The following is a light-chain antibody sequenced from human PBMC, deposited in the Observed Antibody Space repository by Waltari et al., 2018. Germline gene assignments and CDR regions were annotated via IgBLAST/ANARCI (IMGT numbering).Light chain of an antibody. Sequence: DIQMTQSPSPLSASVGDRVTITCRASQDIRQYLAWLQQKPGKVPKLLIYGASTLHSGVPSRFSGGGSGTDFTLTISSLQPEDVATYYCQSYSTSCRTFGQGTTVEIK. V-gene: IGKV1-27*01. CDR3: QSYSTSCRT. CDR1: QDIRQY. J-gene: IGKJ1*01. CDR2: GAS.